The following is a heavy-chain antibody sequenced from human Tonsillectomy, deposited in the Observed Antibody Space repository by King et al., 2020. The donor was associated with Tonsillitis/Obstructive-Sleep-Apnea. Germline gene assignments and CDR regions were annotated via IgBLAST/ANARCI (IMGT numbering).Heavy chain of an antibody. CDR2: IWYDGSNK. CDR3: ARAGYDFWSGSYYDYYYYVDV. V-gene: IGHV3-33*01. D-gene: IGHD3-3*01. J-gene: IGHJ6*03. Sequence: QVQLVESGGGVVQPGRSLRLSCAASGFTFSSYGMHWVRQAPGKGLEWVAVIWYDGSNKYYADSVKGRFTISRDNSKNTLYLQMNSLRAEATAVYYCARAGYDFWSGSYYDYYYYVDVWGKGTTVTVSS. CDR1: GFTFSSYG.